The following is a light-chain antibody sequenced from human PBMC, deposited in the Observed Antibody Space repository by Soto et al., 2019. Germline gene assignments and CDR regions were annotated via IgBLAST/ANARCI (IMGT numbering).Light chain of an antibody. CDR1: QRLSASD. CDR2: GVS. V-gene: IGKV3-20*01. Sequence: DIVLTQSPGTLSLSPGETATLSCRASQRLSASDIAWYQQKPGQAPKFLIYGVSSRATGIPDRFSGSGSGTDFTLTISRLEPEDFAVYHCQQYGSSPLITFGQGTRLEIK. CDR3: QQYGSSPLIT. J-gene: IGKJ5*01.